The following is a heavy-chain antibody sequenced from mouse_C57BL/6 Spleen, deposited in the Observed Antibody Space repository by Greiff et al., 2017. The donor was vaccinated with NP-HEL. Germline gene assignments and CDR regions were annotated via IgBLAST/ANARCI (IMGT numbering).Heavy chain of an antibody. CDR2: INPNNGGT. D-gene: IGHD4-1*01. Sequence: VQLQQSGPELVKPGASVKIPCKASGYTFTDYNMDWVKQSHGKSLEWIGDINPNNGGTIYNQKFKGKATLTVDKSSSTAYMELRSLKSEDTAVYYCAKANWDGYYFDYWGQGTTLTVSS. CDR3: AKANWDGYYFDY. V-gene: IGHV1-18*01. J-gene: IGHJ2*01. CDR1: GYTFTDYN.